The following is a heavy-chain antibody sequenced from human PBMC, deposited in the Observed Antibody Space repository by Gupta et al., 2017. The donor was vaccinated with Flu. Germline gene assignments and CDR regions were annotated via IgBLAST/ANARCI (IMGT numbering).Heavy chain of an antibody. D-gene: IGHD2-15*01. CDR2: VIPVAGPT. CDR1: AVTFITYA. CDR3: ARKGGGHCSGGSCYSFDY. Sequence: QVQLVQPGTEVKKPGSSVKVACEPSAVTFITYAVNWVGQAPGQGLEWMGGVIPVAGPTTYAPRFQGRVTITADEFTSTAYRELSGLTSDDTAFYYCARKGGGHCSGGSCYSFDYWGQGTLVTVSS. J-gene: IGHJ4*02. V-gene: IGHV1-69*01.